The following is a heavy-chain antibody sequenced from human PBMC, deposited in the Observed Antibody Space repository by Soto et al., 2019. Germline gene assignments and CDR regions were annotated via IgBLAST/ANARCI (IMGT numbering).Heavy chain of an antibody. Sequence: QGQLVQSGAEVKKPGASVKVSCKASGYTFTRYGISWVRQAPGQGLEWMGWISDYNGDTNYAQKFQGRVTMTVDTSTTTAFMELTNLTSDERAVYYCAKNGHPPYYYYGMDVWGQGTTVTVSS. J-gene: IGHJ6*02. CDR1: GYTFTRYG. CDR2: ISDYNGDT. CDR3: AKNGHPPYYYYGMDV. D-gene: IGHD2-8*01. V-gene: IGHV1-18*01.